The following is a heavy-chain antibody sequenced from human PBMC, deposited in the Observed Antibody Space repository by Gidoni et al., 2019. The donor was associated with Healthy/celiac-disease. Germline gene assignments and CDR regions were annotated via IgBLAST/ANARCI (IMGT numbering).Heavy chain of an antibody. J-gene: IGHJ6*02. CDR1: GGTFSSSP. D-gene: IGHD2-2*01. V-gene: IGHV1-69*01. CDR3: ARGRVPAAMGYYYYGMDV. Sequence: QVQLVQSGAEVKKPGSSVKVSCKASGGTFSSSPISWVRQAPGQGLEWMGGIIPIFGTANYAQKFQGRVTITADESTSTAYMELSSLRSEDTAVYYCARGRVPAAMGYYYYGMDVWGQGTTVTVSS. CDR2: IIPIFGTA.